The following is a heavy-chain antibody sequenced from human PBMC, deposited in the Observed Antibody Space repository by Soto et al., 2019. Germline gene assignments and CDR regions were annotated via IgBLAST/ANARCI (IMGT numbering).Heavy chain of an antibody. V-gene: IGHV4-59*08. Sequence: QVQLQESGPGLVKPSETLSLTCAVSGVSISSYYWSWIRQPPGKGLEWIGYVSYSGSTNYNPSLKRRVTISVDTSNNHFSLKLSSVTAADTAVYYCARLTYGSGSYYPYWGQGTVVTVSS. CDR1: GVSISSYY. CDR3: ARLTYGSGSYYPY. J-gene: IGHJ4*02. D-gene: IGHD3-10*01. CDR2: VSYSGST.